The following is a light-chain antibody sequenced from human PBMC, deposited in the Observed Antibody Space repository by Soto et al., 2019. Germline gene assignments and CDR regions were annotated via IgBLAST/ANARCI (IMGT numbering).Light chain of an antibody. Sequence: QSALTQPRSVSGSPGQSVTISCTGTSSDVGSYKYVSWYQHHPGKAPKLMIFDVNKRPSGVPDRFSGSNSGNAASLTISGLQPEDEADYLCCSFVDSDTVLFGGGTKVTVL. CDR1: SSDVGSYKY. J-gene: IGLJ3*02. CDR3: CSFVDSDTVL. V-gene: IGLV2-11*01. CDR2: DVN.